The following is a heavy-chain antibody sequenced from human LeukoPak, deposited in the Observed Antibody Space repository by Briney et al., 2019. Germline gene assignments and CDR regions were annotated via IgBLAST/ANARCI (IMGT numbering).Heavy chain of an antibody. Sequence: GGSLRLSCAASGFTFSSYEMNWVRQAPGKGLEWVSYISSSGSTIYYADSVKGRFTISRDNAKNSLYLQMNSLRAEDTAVYYCARDLMGYCSGGSCYWRDAFDIWGQGTMVTVS. CDR1: GFTFSSYE. CDR2: ISSSGSTI. V-gene: IGHV3-48*03. J-gene: IGHJ3*02. CDR3: ARDLMGYCSGGSCYWRDAFDI. D-gene: IGHD2-15*01.